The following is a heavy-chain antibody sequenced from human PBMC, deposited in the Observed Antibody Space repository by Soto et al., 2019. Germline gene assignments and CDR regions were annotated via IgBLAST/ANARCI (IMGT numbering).Heavy chain of an antibody. CDR3: ASYDILTWLAY. CDR2: TRNKANSYTT. J-gene: IGHJ4*02. Sequence: GGSLRLSCSASGFTFSDHYMDWVRQAPGKGPEWVGRTRNKANSYTTEYAASVKGRFTISRDDSKNSLYLQMNSLKTEDTAVYYCASYDILTWLAYWGQGTLVTVSS. V-gene: IGHV3-72*01. CDR1: GFTFSDHY. D-gene: IGHD3-9*01.